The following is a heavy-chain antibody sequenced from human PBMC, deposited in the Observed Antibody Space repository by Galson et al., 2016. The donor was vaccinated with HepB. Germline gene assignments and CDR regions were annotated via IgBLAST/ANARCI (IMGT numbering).Heavy chain of an antibody. D-gene: IGHD1-14*01. CDR2: INQSGRT. V-gene: IGHV4-34*01. Sequence: SETLSLICGVFGGSFNDYFWSWIRQSPEKGLEWIGEINQSGRTNYNPSLTSRVRISLDTSKRQFYLNLTSVTAADSAMYYCARAFYRPFDYWGPGTLVTVSS. J-gene: IGHJ4*02. CDR1: GGSFNDYF. CDR3: ARAFYRPFDY.